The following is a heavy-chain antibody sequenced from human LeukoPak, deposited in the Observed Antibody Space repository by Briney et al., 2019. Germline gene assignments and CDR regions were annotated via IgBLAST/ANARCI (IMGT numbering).Heavy chain of an antibody. D-gene: IGHD3/OR15-3a*01. CDR1: GFTVSSNY. CDR2: IYSGGST. CDR3: ARALLDRWSPPSYYFDY. J-gene: IGHJ4*02. Sequence: TGGSLRLSCAGSGFTVSSNYMCWVRQAPGKGLEWVSVIYSGGSTYYADSVKGRFTISRDNSKNTLYLQMNSLRAEDTAVYYCARALLDRWSPPSYYFDYWGQGSLVTVSS. V-gene: IGHV3-66*01.